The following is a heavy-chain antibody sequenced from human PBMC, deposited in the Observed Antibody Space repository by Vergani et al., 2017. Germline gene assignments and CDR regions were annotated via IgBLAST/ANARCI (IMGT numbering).Heavy chain of an antibody. V-gene: IGHV3-33*01. CDR1: GFTFSSHG. CDR3: ARWGNEKRLDS. J-gene: IGHJ5*01. CDR2: IWYDGSNK. Sequence: QVQLVESEGGVVQPGRSLTLSCVASGFTFSSHGMHWVRQAPGKGLEWVAVIWYDGSNKYYGDSVKGRFTISRDNSKNTLYLQMNSLRVEDTAVYYCARWGNEKRLDSWRQGTLVTFSS. D-gene: IGHD1-1*01.